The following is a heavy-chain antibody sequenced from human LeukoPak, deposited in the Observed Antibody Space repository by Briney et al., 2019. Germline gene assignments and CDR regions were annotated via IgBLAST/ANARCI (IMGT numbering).Heavy chain of an antibody. V-gene: IGHV1-69*04. CDR2: IIPILGIA. CDR1: GGTFSSYA. J-gene: IGHJ4*02. Sequence: GASVKVSCKASGGTFSSYAISWVRQAPGQGLEWMGRIIPILGIANYAQKFQGRVTITADKSTSTAYMELSSLRSEDTAVYYCAGTMRTTVALFDYWGQGTLVTVSS. D-gene: IGHD4-17*01. CDR3: AGTMRTTVALFDY.